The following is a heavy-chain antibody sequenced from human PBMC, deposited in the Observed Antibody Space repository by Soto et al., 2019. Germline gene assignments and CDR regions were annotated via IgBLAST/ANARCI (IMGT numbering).Heavy chain of an antibody. J-gene: IGHJ3*02. Sequence: ASVKVSCKASGGTFSSYAISWVRQAPGQGLEWMGGIIPIFGTANYAQKFQGRVTITADESTSTAYMELSSLRSEDTAVYYCARGGVGYDSSGYYYVGAFDIWGQGTMVTVSS. D-gene: IGHD3-22*01. CDR2: IIPIFGTA. CDR3: ARGGVGYDSSGYYYVGAFDI. CDR1: GGTFSSYA. V-gene: IGHV1-69*13.